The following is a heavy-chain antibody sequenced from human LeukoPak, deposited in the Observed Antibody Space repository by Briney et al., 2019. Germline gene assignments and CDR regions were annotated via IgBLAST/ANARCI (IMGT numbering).Heavy chain of an antibody. CDR1: GGSLSDYY. CDR2: IDHSGIT. J-gene: IGHJ4*02. D-gene: IGHD3-10*01. V-gene: IGHV4-34*01. Sequence: SETLSLTCVVYGGSLSDYYWSWIRQPPGKGLEWIGEIDHSGITNYNPSLKSRVSISVDTSKNQFSLNLSSVTAADTAVYYCASGDGEGWHHYWGQGTLVTVST. CDR3: ASGDGEGWHHY.